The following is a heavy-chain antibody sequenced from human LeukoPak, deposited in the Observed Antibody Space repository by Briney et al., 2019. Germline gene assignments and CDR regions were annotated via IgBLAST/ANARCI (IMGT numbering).Heavy chain of an antibody. CDR2: INPSGGSA. D-gene: IGHD3-10*01. CDR3: ARGVRIEGSGSYEGPFFDY. V-gene: IGHV1-46*01. CDR1: GYTFTNFG. Sequence: ASVKVSCKASGYTFTNFGISWVRQAPGQGLEWMGIINPSGGSASYAQKFQGRVTMIRDTSTSTVYMELSSLRSEDTAVYYCARGVRIEGSGSYEGPFFDYWGQGTLVTVSS. J-gene: IGHJ4*02.